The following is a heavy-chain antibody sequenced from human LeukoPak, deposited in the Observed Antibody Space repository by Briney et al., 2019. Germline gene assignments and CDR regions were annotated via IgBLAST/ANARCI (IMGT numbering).Heavy chain of an antibody. J-gene: IGHJ5*02. D-gene: IGHD6-13*01. V-gene: IGHV5-51*01. CDR3: ARGLGSSSYWFDP. CDR2: IYPGDSDT. CDR1: GYSFTNYW. Sequence: GESLKISCKGSGYSFTNYWIDWVRQMPGKGLEWMGIIYPGDSDTRYSPSFQGQVTISADKSISTAYLQWSSLKASDTAMYYCARGLGSSSYWFDPWGQGTLVTVSS.